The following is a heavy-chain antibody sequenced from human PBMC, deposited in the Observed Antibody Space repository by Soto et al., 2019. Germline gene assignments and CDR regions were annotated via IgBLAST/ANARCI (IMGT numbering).Heavy chain of an antibody. D-gene: IGHD3-22*01. CDR1: GGSFSGYY. J-gene: IGHJ6*02. V-gene: IGHV4-34*01. CDR3: ARDTVRDYDSSGYYVPYYYYGMDV. Sequence: SETLSLTCAVYGGSFSGYYWSWIRQPPGKGLEWIGEINHSGSTNYNPSLKSRVTISVDTSKNQFSLKLSSVTAADTAVYYCARDTVRDYDSSGYYVPYYYYGMDVWGQGTTVTVSS. CDR2: INHSGST.